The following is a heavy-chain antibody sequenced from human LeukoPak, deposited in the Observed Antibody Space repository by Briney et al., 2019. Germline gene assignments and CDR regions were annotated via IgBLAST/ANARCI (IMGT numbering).Heavy chain of an antibody. CDR3: ARAFREITFGGVILY. J-gene: IGHJ4*02. V-gene: IGHV3-21*01. CDR1: GFTFSSYS. CDR2: ISSSTSYI. D-gene: IGHD3-16*01. Sequence: GGSLRLSCAASGFTFSSYSMNWVRQAPGKGLEWVSSISSSTSYIYYADSVKGRFTISRDNAKNSLYLQMNSLRAEDTAVYYCARAFREITFGGVILYWGQGTLVTVSS.